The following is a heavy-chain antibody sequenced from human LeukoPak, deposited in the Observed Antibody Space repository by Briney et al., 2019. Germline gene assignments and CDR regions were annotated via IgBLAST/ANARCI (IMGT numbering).Heavy chain of an antibody. V-gene: IGHV3-7*01. CDR2: IKQDGSEK. J-gene: IGHJ4*02. Sequence: GGSLRLSCAASGFTFSNYCMNWVRQAPGKGLEWVANIKQDGSEKYYMDSVKGRFTISRDNAKNSLYLQMNSLRAEDTAVYFCARDSDHVRDYWGQGTLVTVSS. D-gene: IGHD3-10*01. CDR3: ARDSDHVRDY. CDR1: GFTFSNYC.